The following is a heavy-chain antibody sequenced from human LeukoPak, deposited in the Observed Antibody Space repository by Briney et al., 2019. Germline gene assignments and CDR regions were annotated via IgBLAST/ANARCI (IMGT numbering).Heavy chain of an antibody. CDR3: AKAPYGDYYYYFDY. CDR1: RFTFSSYA. Sequence: GGSLRLSCAASRFTFSSYAMSWVRQAPGKGLEWVSAISGSGGSTYYADSVKGRFTISRDNSKNTLYLQMNSLRAEDTAVYYCAKAPYGDYYYYFDYWGQGTLVTVSS. V-gene: IGHV3-23*01. D-gene: IGHD4-17*01. CDR2: ISGSGGST. J-gene: IGHJ4*02.